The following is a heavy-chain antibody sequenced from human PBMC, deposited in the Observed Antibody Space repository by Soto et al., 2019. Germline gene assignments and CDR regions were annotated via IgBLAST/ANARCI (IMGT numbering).Heavy chain of an antibody. CDR2: ISAHNGNT. D-gene: IGHD1-1*01. V-gene: IGHV1-18*01. CDR3: ARGRYGDY. CDR1: GYAFTTYG. J-gene: IGHJ4*02. Sequence: QVHLVQSGAEVKKPGASVKVSCQGSGYAFTTYGITWVRQAPGQGLEWMGWISAHNGNTNYAQKLQGRATVTRDTATSTAYMELRSLRYADTAVYDCARGRYGDYWGQGALVTVSS.